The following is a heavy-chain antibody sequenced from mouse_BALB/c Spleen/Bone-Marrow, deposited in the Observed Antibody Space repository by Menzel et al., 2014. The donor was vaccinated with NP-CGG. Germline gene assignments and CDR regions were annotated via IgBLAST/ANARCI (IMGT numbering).Heavy chain of an antibody. CDR3: ARVYGWYFDV. CDR1: GFTFSSYG. CDR2: INNNGGST. Sequence: EVKLVESGGGLVQPGGSLKLSCVASGFTFSSYGMSWVRQTPDKRLELVATINNNGGSTYYPDSVKGQFTISRDNAKNTLYLQMSSLKSEDTAMYYCARVYGWYFDVWGAGTTATVYS. V-gene: IGHV5-6-3*01. D-gene: IGHD1-1*01. J-gene: IGHJ1*01.